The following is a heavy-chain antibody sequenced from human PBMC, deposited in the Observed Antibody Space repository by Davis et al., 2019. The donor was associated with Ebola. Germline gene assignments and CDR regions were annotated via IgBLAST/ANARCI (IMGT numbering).Heavy chain of an antibody. CDR1: EYTFTAYY. Sequence: ASVKVSCKASEYTFTAYYIHWVRQAPGQGLEWMGRINPNSGGTNYAQKFRGRVTMTRDTSISTAYMELSSLRSDDTAVYYCARVGITMVVVPLDYNFYAMDVWGQGTTVTVSS. D-gene: IGHD3-22*01. V-gene: IGHV1-2*06. CDR2: INPNSGGT. CDR3: ARVGITMVVVPLDYNFYAMDV. J-gene: IGHJ6*02.